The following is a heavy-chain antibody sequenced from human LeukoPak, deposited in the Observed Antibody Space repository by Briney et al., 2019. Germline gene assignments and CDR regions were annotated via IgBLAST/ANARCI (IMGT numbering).Heavy chain of an antibody. Sequence: PGRSLRLSCAASGFTFISYGMHWVRHAPGKGLEWVAVISYDGSNKYYADSVKGRFTISRDNSKNTLYLQMNSLRAEDTAVYYCAKDTTLKAYSSSWSPFDYWGQGTLVTVSS. D-gene: IGHD6-13*01. J-gene: IGHJ4*02. CDR1: GFTFISYG. CDR2: ISYDGSNK. V-gene: IGHV3-30*18. CDR3: AKDTTLKAYSSSWSPFDY.